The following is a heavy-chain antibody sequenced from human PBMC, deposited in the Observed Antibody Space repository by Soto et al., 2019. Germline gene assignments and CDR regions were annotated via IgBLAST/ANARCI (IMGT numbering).Heavy chain of an antibody. CDR3: ARAHAPTLPFDF. CDR1: GGSIRNVY. V-gene: IGHV4-59*01. Sequence: QVQLQESGPGLVKPSETLSLTCSVSGGSIRNVYWSWIRQPPGKGLEWIGFIFHSGNAKYNPSLQSRATMSIDTSKNQSSLSLESVTAADTAVYFCARAHAPTLPFDFWGQGTLVTVSS. J-gene: IGHJ4*02. CDR2: IFHSGNA. D-gene: IGHD2-2*01.